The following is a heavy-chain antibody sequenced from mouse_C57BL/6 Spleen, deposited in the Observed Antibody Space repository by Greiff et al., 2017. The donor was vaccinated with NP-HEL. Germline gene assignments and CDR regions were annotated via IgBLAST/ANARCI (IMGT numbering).Heavy chain of an antibody. CDR1: GYSITSGYY. CDR2: ISYDGSN. V-gene: IGHV3-6*01. J-gene: IGHJ4*01. CDR3: ASLGPRYAMDY. Sequence: EVKLMESGPGLVKPSQSLSLTCSVTGYSITSGYYWNWIRQFPGNKLEWMGYISYDGSNNYNPSLKNRISITRDTSKNQFFLKLNSVTTEDTATYYGASLGPRYAMDYWGQGTSVTVSS. D-gene: IGHD4-1*01.